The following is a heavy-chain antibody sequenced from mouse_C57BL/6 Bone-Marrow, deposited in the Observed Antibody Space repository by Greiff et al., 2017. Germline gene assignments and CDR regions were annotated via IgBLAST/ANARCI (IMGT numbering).Heavy chain of an antibody. CDR2: IYPGNSDT. CDR3: TKDGYYDWYFEV. D-gene: IGHD2-3*01. V-gene: IGHV1-5*01. CDR1: GYTFTSYW. Sequence: EVQLQQSGTVLARPGASVKMSCKTSGYTFTSYWMHWVKQRPGQGLEWIGAIYPGNSDTSYNQKFKGKAKLTAVTSASTAYMELSSLTNEDSAVYYCTKDGYYDWYFEVWGTGTTVTVSS. J-gene: IGHJ1*03.